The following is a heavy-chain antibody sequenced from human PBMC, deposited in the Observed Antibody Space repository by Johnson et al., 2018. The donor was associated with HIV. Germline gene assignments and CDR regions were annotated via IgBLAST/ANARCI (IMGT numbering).Heavy chain of an antibody. CDR3: AKGYYDSPFGFDI. CDR1: GFTFNTYG. D-gene: IGHD3-3*01. J-gene: IGHJ3*02. Sequence: QMQLVESGGGVVQTGTSLRLSCAASGFTFNTYGMNWVRQAPGKGLEWVALMSHDGSNKYYTDPVKGRFTISRDNSKNALYLQMHNLTTEDTAVYYCAKGYYDSPFGFDIWGQGTMVIVSS. V-gene: IGHV3-30*18. CDR2: MSHDGSNK.